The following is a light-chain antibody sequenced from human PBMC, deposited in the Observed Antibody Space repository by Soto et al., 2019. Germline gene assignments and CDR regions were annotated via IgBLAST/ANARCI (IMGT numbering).Light chain of an antibody. CDR1: QAIGYY. J-gene: IGKJ4*01. V-gene: IGKV1-16*01. Sequence: DIQMTQSPSSVSASVGDSVTITCRASQAIGYYLAWIQQKQGKTPQPLIFAATRLQSGVPLRFNGSGSGTDFTLTISSLHPEDFATYYCQQYDSYPLTFGEGTRVEPK. CDR3: QQYDSYPLT. CDR2: AAT.